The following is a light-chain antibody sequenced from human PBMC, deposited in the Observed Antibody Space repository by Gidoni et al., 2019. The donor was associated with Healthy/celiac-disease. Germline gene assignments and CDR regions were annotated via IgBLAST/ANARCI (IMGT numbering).Light chain of an antibody. J-gene: IGKJ2*03. Sequence: IPLTHSPSSLSASLGDRVTINCRTSQSISSYLNWYQQKPGKAPNLLIYAASSLQSGVPSRFSGSGSGTDFTLTISSLQPEDFANYYCQQSYSTPRGFGQGTKLEIK. CDR2: AAS. CDR1: QSISSY. V-gene: IGKV1-39*01. CDR3: QQSYSTPRG.